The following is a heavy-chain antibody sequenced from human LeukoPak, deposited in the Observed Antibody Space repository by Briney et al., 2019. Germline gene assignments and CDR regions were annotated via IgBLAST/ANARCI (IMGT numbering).Heavy chain of an antibody. CDR1: GFTFNTYG. V-gene: IGHV3-23*01. CDR3: AKVRMITMIAYDAFDI. J-gene: IGHJ3*02. CDR2: ISGSSSST. Sequence: GSLRLSCAASGFTFNTYGMSWVRQAPGKGLEWVSAISGSSSSTYYADSVKGRFTISRDNSKNTLYLQMNSLRAEDTAVYYCAKVRMITMIAYDAFDIWGQGTMVTVSS. D-gene: IGHD3-22*01.